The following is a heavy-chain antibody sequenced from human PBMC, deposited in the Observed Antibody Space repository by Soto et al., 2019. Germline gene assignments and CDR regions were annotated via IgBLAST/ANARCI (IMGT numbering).Heavy chain of an antibody. CDR3: APHPPYDALDH. CDR2: IYYSENT. D-gene: IGHD3-3*01. J-gene: IGHJ4*02. V-gene: IGHV4-39*01. Sequence: PSETLSLTCTVSGGSISSSSNRWGWIRQPPGKGLEWIGNIYYSENTYYNPSLKSRVTISVDTSKNQFSLRLTSVTAADTAVYYCAPHPPYDALDHWGQGTLVTVSS. CDR1: GGSISSSSNR.